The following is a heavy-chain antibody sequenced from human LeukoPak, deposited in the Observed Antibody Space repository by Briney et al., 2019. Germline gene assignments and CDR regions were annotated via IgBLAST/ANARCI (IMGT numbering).Heavy chain of an antibody. V-gene: IGHV3-74*01. J-gene: IGHJ4*02. CDR3: AREVSGSSYFDY. CDR1: GFTFSTYW. CDR2: INNVGSST. D-gene: IGHD1-26*01. Sequence: PGGSLRLSCAASGFTFSTYWMHWVRHAPGKGLVWVSRINNVGSSTTYADSVKGRFTISRDNAKNTLYLQMNSLSAEDTAVYYCAREVSGSSYFDYWGQGTQVTVSS.